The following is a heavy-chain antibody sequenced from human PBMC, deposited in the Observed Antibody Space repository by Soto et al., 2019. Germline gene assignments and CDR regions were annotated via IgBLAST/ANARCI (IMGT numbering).Heavy chain of an antibody. D-gene: IGHD4-17*01. CDR3: AREGHGDYEGGTFFDY. V-gene: IGHV1-69*01. CDR2: IIPIFGTA. J-gene: IGHJ4*02. Sequence: QVQLVQSGAEVKKPGSSVKVSCQASGGTFSSYAISWVRQAPGQGLEWMGGIIPIFGTANYAHKFQGRVTITADESTSTAYMELSSLRSEDTAVYYCAREGHGDYEGGTFFDYWGQGTLVTVSS. CDR1: GGTFSSYA.